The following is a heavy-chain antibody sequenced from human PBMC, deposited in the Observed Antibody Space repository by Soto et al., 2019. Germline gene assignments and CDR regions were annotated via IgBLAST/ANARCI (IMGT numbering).Heavy chain of an antibody. V-gene: IGHV3-23*01. CDR3: AKRPRALLTFDY. CDR2: ISDSGGTS. D-gene: IGHD1-26*01. J-gene: IGHJ4*02. CDR1: AFIFSNDS. Sequence: GGPIRLSCTVPAFIFSNDSISSVRQPQGKGLEWVSSISDSGGTSYYADSVKGRFTTSRDNSKNTLYLQMNSLRAEDTAIYYCAKRPRALLTFDYWGQGTLVTVSS.